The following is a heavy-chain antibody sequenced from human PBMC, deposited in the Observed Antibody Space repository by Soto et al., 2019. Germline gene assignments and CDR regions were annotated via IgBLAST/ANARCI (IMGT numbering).Heavy chain of an antibody. D-gene: IGHD2-15*01. CDR2: INHSGST. J-gene: IGHJ3*02. V-gene: IGHV4-34*01. CDR1: GGSFSGYY. Sequence: PSETLSLTCAVYGGSFSGYYWSWIRQPPGKGLEWVGEINHSGSTNYNPSLKSRVTISVDTSKNQFSLKLSSVTAADTAVYYCARSAIVVLVAAPARGVSDIWGQGTMVTVSS. CDR3: ARSAIVVLVAAPARGVSDI.